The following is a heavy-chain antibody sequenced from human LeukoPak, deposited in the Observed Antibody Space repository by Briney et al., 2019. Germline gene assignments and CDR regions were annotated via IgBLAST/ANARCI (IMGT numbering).Heavy chain of an antibody. J-gene: IGHJ6*04. D-gene: IGHD6-19*01. Sequence: GSSVKVSCKASGGTFISYAISWVRQAPGQGLEWGGGIVPTYGTTNYAQKFQGRVTITADEFTSTAYMELSSLRSEDTAVYYCARAFYSSGFGVDSKYGMDVWGKGTTVSVSS. CDR3: ARAFYSSGFGVDSKYGMDV. CDR1: GGTFISYA. V-gene: IGHV1-69*01. CDR2: IVPTYGTT.